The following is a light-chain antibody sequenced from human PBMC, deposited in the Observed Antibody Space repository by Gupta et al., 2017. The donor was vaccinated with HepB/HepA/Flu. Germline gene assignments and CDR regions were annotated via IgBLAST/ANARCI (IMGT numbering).Light chain of an antibody. Sequence: QTSVSQDPSLTVSPGGTVTLTWASSTGAVTSAHYTRVFQQKPGQAPRALIYSTRNKHSWTPARFSGSRRGGKAALTLSGVQPEDEAEYYCLLYYGVAVFGGGTKLTVL. J-gene: IGLJ2*01. CDR2: STR. CDR1: TGAVTSAHY. CDR3: LLYYGVAV. V-gene: IGLV7-43*01.